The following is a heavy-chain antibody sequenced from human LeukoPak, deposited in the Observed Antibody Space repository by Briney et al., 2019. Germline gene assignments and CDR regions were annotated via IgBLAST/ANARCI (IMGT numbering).Heavy chain of an antibody. Sequence: GGSLRLSCAASGFTLSNYAMSWVRQAPGKGLVWVSCINPDGSWTLHADSVKGRFAISRDYARNTLYLQMNSLGVEDTAMYYCARYEQRPGVTASDPWSQGTLVTVSS. CDR3: ARYEQRPGVTASDP. D-gene: IGHD2-21*02. J-gene: IGHJ5*02. CDR1: GFTLSNYA. V-gene: IGHV3-74*01. CDR2: INPDGSWT.